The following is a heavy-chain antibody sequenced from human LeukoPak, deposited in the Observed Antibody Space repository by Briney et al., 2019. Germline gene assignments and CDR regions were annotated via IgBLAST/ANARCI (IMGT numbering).Heavy chain of an antibody. J-gene: IGHJ4*02. V-gene: IGHV1-69*13. Sequence: SVTVSCKASGGTFSSYAISWVRQAPGQGLEGMGGIIPIFGTANYAQKFQGRVTITADESTSTAYVELSSLRSEDTAVYYCARSLTLDIVVVPAAFDYWGQGTLVTVSS. D-gene: IGHD2-2*01. CDR3: ARSLTLDIVVVPAAFDY. CDR1: GGTFSSYA. CDR2: IIPIFGTA.